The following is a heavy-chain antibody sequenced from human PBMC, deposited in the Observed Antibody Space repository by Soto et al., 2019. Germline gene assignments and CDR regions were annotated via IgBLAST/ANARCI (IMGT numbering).Heavy chain of an antibody. Sequence: GGSLRLSCAASGFTFSSYAMHWVRQAPGKGLEWVAVISYDGSNKYYADSVKGRFTISRDNSKNTLYLQMNSLRAEDTAVYYWARDGPPYYYDSSGYFHPNIYYYGMDVWGQGTTVTVSS. CDR2: ISYDGSNK. D-gene: IGHD3-22*01. V-gene: IGHV3-30-3*01. CDR1: GFTFSSYA. J-gene: IGHJ6*02. CDR3: ARDGPPYYYDSSGYFHPNIYYYGMDV.